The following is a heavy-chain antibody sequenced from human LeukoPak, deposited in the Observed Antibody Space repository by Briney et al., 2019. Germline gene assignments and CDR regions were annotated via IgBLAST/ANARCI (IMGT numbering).Heavy chain of an antibody. CDR2: IYYSGST. D-gene: IGHD5-18*01. CDR3: ARDHDTGNAFDI. J-gene: IGHJ3*02. CDR1: GGSISSYY. V-gene: IGHV4-59*01. Sequence: PSETLSLTCTVSGGSISSYYWSWIRQPPGKGLEWIGYIYYSGSTNYNPSLKSRVTISVDTSKNQFSLKLSSVTAVDTAVYYCARDHDTGNAFDIWGQGTMVTVSS.